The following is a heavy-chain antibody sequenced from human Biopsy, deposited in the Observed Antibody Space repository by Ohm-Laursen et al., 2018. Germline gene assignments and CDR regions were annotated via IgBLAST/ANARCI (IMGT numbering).Heavy chain of an antibody. D-gene: IGHD3-3*01. CDR3: AADADGYYTEFDY. J-gene: IGHJ4*02. CDR2: IVPILGHL. CDR1: GGPSSNYA. Sequence: SSVKVSCKVSGGPSSNYAFSWVRQAPGQGLEWVGRIVPILGHLNYAQRFQGRVSIAADKSTTYVYMELSRLTSGDTAVYYCAADADGYYTEFDYWGPGTLVTVSS. V-gene: IGHV1-69*04.